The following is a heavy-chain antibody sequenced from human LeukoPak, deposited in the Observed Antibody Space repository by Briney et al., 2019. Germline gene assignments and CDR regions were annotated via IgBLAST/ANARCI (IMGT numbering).Heavy chain of an antibody. Sequence: SETLPLTCTVSGASINSGDYYWTWIRQPPGKGLEWIAYIYNSGSTYYNPSLRSRVAISIDTSNNRFSLRLGSVTAADTAVYFCATTARHCSEYWGQGTLVTVSS. D-gene: IGHD6-6*01. J-gene: IGHJ4*02. CDR1: GASINSGDYY. V-gene: IGHV4-30-4*08. CDR2: IYNSGST. CDR3: ATTARHCSEY.